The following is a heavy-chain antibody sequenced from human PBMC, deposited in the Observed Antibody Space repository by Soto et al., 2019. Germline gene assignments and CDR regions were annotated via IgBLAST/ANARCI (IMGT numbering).Heavy chain of an antibody. D-gene: IGHD4-17*01. CDR1: GDTFTSYD. J-gene: IGHJ5*02. CDR3: ARGVKYGAYSRWFDP. V-gene: IGHV1-8*01. CDR2: MSPNSGNT. Sequence: ASVKAFCKVSGDTFTSYDINWVRQATGQGLEYLGWMSPNSGNTGYVQKFQGRVTMTWDTSITTAYMELSSLRSEDTAVYFCARGVKYGAYSRWFDPWGQGTLVTVSS.